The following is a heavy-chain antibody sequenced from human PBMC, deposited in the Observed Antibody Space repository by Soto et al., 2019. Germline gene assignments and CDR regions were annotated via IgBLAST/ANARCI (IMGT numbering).Heavy chain of an antibody. CDR2: IYSGGST. CDR3: ARGVVAYYYDSSGQNTRAFDI. Sequence: EVQLVETGGGLIQPGGSLRLSCAASGFTVSSNYMSWVRQAPGKGLEWVSVIYSGGSTYYADSVKGRFTISRDNSKNTLYLQMNSLRAEDTAVYYCARGVVAYYYDSSGQNTRAFDIWGQGTMVTVSS. CDR1: GFTVSSNY. D-gene: IGHD3-22*01. V-gene: IGHV3-53*02. J-gene: IGHJ3*02.